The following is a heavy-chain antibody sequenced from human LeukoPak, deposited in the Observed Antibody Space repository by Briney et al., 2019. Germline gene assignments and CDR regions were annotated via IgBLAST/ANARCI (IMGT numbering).Heavy chain of an antibody. CDR3: ARDRGGRGAFDY. CDR2: IIPIFGTA. D-gene: IGHD2-15*01. Sequence: ASVKVSCKASGGTFSSYAISWVRQAPGQGIEWMGGIIPIFGTANYAQKFQGRVTITTDESTSTAYMELSSLGSEDTAVYYCARDRGGRGAFDYWGQGTLVTVSS. V-gene: IGHV1-69*05. J-gene: IGHJ4*02. CDR1: GGTFSSYA.